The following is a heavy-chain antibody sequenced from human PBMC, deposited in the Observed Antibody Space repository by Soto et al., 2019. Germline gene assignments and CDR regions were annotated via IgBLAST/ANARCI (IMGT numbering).Heavy chain of an antibody. CDR2: MNPNSGNT. Sequence: LEWMGWMNPNSGNTGYAQKFQGRVTMTRNTSISTAYMELSSLRSEDTAVYYCARGSSTSGGWPYYYYYYGMDVWGQGTTVTVSS. D-gene: IGHD2-2*01. CDR3: ARGSSTSGGWPYYYYYYGMDV. J-gene: IGHJ6*02. V-gene: IGHV1-8*01.